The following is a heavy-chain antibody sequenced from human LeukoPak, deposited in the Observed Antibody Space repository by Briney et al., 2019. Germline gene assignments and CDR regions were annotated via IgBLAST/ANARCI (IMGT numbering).Heavy chain of an antibody. J-gene: IGHJ4*02. CDR1: GFTFSSYA. V-gene: IGHV3-30*04. Sequence: GGSLRLSCAASGFTFSSYAMHWVRQAPGKGLEWVAVISYDGSNKYYADSVKGRFTISRDNSKNTLYLQMNSLRAKDTAVYYCAPISSSSLGYWGQGTLVTVSS. D-gene: IGHD6-6*01. CDR3: APISSSSLGY. CDR2: ISYDGSNK.